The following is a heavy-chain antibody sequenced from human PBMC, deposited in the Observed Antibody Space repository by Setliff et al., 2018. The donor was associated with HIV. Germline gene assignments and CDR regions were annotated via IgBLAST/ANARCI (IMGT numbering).Heavy chain of an antibody. CDR2: IIPMFGTL. Sequence: VKVSCKASGGTFSSYAINWVRQAPGQGLEWMGGIIPMFGTLNFAQKFQGRVTITTDESTSTAYMELNSLRSEDTAVYYCARGHSHGYGYSGSYVPFDIWGQGTMVTVSS. CDR1: GGTFSSYA. V-gene: IGHV1-69*05. J-gene: IGHJ3*02. CDR3: ARGHSHGYGYSGSYVPFDI. D-gene: IGHD1-26*01.